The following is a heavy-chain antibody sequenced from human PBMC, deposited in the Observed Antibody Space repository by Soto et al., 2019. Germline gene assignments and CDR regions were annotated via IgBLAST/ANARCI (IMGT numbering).Heavy chain of an antibody. CDR2: ITSNGRYT. Sequence: LRLSCAASGFTFSSYAMHWVRQAPGKGLEYVSAITSNGRYTYYADSVKGRFTISRDNSKNTLYLQMGSLRAEDMAVYYCARVFYDNGGNYYDYWGQGTLVTVSS. D-gene: IGHD3-22*01. J-gene: IGHJ4*02. CDR1: GFTFSSYA. CDR3: ARVFYDNGGNYYDY. V-gene: IGHV3-64*02.